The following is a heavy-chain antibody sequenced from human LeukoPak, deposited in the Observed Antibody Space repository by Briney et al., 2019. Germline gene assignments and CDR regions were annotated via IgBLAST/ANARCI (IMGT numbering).Heavy chain of an antibody. CDR2: INPSGGST. J-gene: IGHJ4*02. D-gene: IGHD3-10*01. CDR1: GYTFTGYY. V-gene: IGHV1-46*01. CDR3: ARDYLGPYYFDY. Sequence: GASVRVSCKASGYTFTGYYMHWVRQAPGQGLEWMGIINPSGGSTSYAQKFQGRVTMTRDTSTSTVYMELSSLRSEDTAVYYCARDYLGPYYFDYWGQGTLVTVSS.